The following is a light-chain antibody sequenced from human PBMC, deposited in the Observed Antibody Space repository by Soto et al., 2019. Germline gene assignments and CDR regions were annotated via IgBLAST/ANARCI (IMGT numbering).Light chain of an antibody. Sequence: EIVLTQSPATLSVSPGDRVTLSCRASQSVDINLAWYQQRPGQAPRLLVYGASTKATDMPGRFSGRGSGTEFTLTINNLQSQDFAVYYCQQYRNWPRTFGQGTKVDIK. CDR1: QSVDIN. V-gene: IGKV3-15*01. CDR2: GAS. CDR3: QQYRNWPRT. J-gene: IGKJ1*01.